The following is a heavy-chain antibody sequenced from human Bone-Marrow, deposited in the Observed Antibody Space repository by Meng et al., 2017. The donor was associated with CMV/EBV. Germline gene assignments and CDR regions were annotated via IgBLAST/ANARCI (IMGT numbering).Heavy chain of an antibody. CDR3: PRDRNRDGYNSPLNY. CDR1: GYTFTGYY. D-gene: IGHD5-24*01. CDR2: INPNSGGT. Sequence: ASVKVSCKASGYTFTGYYMHWVRQAPGQGLEWMGWINPNSGGTNYAQKFQGRVTMTRDTSISTAYMELSRLRSDDTAVYYCPRDRNRDGYNSPLNYWGQGTLVTVSS. V-gene: IGHV1-2*02. J-gene: IGHJ4*02.